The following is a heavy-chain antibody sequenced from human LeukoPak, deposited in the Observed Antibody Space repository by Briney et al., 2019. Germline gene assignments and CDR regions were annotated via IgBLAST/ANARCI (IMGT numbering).Heavy chain of an antibody. V-gene: IGHV1-69*06. D-gene: IGHD4-17*01. CDR1: GGTFSSYA. CDR3: ARGATYGDYGNDY. Sequence: SVKVSCKASGGTFSSYAISWVRQAPGQGLEWMGRIISIFGTANYAQKFQGRVTITADKSTSTAYMELSSLRSEDTAVYYCARGATYGDYGNDYWGQGTLVTVSS. CDR2: IISIFGTA. J-gene: IGHJ4*02.